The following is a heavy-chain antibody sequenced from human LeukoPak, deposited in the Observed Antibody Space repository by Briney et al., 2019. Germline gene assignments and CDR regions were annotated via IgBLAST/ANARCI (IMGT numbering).Heavy chain of an antibody. CDR1: GGSISRSYSS. CDR2: IYHNGKT. Sequence: SETLSLTCTVSGGSISRSYSSWTWIRQHPGKGLEWIGSIYHNGKTFYSPSLESRLTMSIDTSKNELSLKLSSVTAADTALYYCATGVEKGRFDYWGQGTLVPVSS. CDR3: ATGVEKGRFDY. J-gene: IGHJ4*02. V-gene: IGHV4-31*03.